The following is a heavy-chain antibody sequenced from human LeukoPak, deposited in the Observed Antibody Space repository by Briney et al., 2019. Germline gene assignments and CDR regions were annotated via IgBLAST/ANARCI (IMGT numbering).Heavy chain of an antibody. CDR1: GFTFSSYA. CDR2: ISGSGGST. Sequence: PGGSLRLSCAASGFTFSSYAMSWVRQAPGKGLEWVSAISGSGGSTYYADSVKGRFTISRDNSKNTLYLQMNSLRAEDTAVYYCAKGEVVQLYSGWLQSHFDYWGQGTLVTVSS. CDR3: AKGEVVQLYSGWLQSHFDY. V-gene: IGHV3-23*01. J-gene: IGHJ4*02. D-gene: IGHD5-24*01.